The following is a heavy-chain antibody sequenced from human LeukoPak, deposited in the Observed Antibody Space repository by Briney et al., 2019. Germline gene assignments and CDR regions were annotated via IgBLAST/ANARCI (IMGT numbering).Heavy chain of an antibody. CDR3: AKGLYSSSHFDY. V-gene: IGHV3-30*02. D-gene: IGHD6-13*01. Sequence: PGGSLRLSCAASGFTFSSYGMHWVRQAPGKGLEWVAFIRYDGSNKYYADSVKGRFTISRDNSKNTLYLQMNSLRAEDTAVYYCAKGLYSSSHFDYWGQGTLVTVSS. CDR1: GFTFSSYG. CDR2: IRYDGSNK. J-gene: IGHJ4*02.